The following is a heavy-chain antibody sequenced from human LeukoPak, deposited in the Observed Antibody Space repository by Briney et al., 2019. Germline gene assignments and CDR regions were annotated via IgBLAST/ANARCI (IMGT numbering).Heavy chain of an antibody. D-gene: IGHD4-23*01. CDR2: IYYSGST. Sequence: SETLSLTCTVSGGSISSYYWSWIRQPSGKGLEWIGYIYYSGSTNYNPSLKSRVTISVDTSKNQFSLKLSSVTAADTAVYYCASLRPAAGGNLDYWGQGTLVTVSS. J-gene: IGHJ4*02. CDR3: ASLRPAAGGNLDY. CDR1: GGSISSYY. V-gene: IGHV4-59*08.